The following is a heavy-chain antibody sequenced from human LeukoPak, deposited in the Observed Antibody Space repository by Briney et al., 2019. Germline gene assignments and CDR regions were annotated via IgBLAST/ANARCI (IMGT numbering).Heavy chain of an antibody. CDR1: GFTVSSNY. CDR3: AKDLYVEATQGDAFDI. CDR2: ISGSGGST. J-gene: IGHJ3*02. V-gene: IGHV3-23*01. Sequence: GGSLRLSCAASGFTVSSNYMSWVRQAPGKGLEWVSAISGSGGSTYYADSVKGRFTISRDNSKNTLYLQMNSLRAEDTAVYYCAKDLYVEATQGDAFDIWGQGTMVTVSS. D-gene: IGHD1-26*01.